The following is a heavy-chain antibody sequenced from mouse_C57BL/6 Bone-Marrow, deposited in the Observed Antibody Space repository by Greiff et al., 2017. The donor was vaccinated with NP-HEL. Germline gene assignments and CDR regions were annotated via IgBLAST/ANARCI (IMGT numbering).Heavy chain of an antibody. Sequence: VQLQQSGAELARPGASVKLSCKASGYTFTSYGISWVKQRPGQGLEWIGEIYPRSGNTSYNEKFKGKATLTADKSSSTAYMELRSLTSEDSSVYFGARSYGYEFDYWYQGTTRTVTS. CDR3: ARSYGYEFDY. J-gene: IGHJ2*01. CDR2: IYPRSGNT. CDR1: GYTFTSYG. D-gene: IGHD2-2*01. V-gene: IGHV1-81*01.